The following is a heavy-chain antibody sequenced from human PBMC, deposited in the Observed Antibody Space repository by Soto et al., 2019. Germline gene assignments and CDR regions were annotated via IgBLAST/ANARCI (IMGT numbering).Heavy chain of an antibody. CDR1: GFIGKSPY. Sequence: EVQVVETGGGLIQPGGSLRLSCAASGFIGKSPYMNWVRQAPGKGLEWVSATYTDGTTSYADSVKGRFTISRDNSKNTLYLQMDSLRAEDTAVYYCARAPGTYYYGMDVWGPGATVTVSS. D-gene: IGHD3-10*01. V-gene: IGHV3-53*02. CDR2: TYTDGTT. J-gene: IGHJ6*02. CDR3: ARAPGTYYYGMDV.